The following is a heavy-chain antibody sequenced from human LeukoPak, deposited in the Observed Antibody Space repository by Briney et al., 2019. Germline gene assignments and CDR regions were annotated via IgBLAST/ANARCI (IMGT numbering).Heavy chain of an antibody. CDR3: VTGTYDAFDI. J-gene: IGHJ3*02. Sequence: TTGGSLRLSYAASGFTFSSYGMNWVRQAPGKGLEWVSSISSSSSYIYYADSVKGRFTISRDNAKNSLYLQMNSLRAEDTAVYYCVTGTYDAFDIWGQGTMVTVSS. V-gene: IGHV3-21*01. CDR1: GFTFSSYG. D-gene: IGHD1-1*01. CDR2: ISSSSSYI.